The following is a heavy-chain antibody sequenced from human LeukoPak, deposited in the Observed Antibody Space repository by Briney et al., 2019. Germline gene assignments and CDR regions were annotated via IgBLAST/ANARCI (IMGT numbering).Heavy chain of an antibody. J-gene: IGHJ4*02. V-gene: IGHV3-23*01. D-gene: IGHD2-15*01. CDR1: GFTFSSYA. CDR3: AKDRYCSGGSCFDY. Sequence: QPGGSLRLSCAASGFTFSSYAVSWVRQAPGKGLEWVSTISGSGSRTYYADSVKGRFTISRDNSKNTLYLQMNSLRAEGTAVYYCAKDRYCSGGSCFDYWGQGTLVTVSS. CDR2: ISGSGSRT.